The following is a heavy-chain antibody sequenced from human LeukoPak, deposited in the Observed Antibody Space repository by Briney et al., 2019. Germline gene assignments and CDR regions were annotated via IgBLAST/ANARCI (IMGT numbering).Heavy chain of an antibody. Sequence: PSETLSLTCTVSGGSISSYYWSWIRQPPGKGLEWLGYIYYSGSTNYNPSLKSRVTISVDTSKNQFSLKLSSVTAADTAVYYCARERRIEFDPWGQGTLVTVSS. CDR1: GGSISSYY. V-gene: IGHV4-59*01. CDR3: ARERRIEFDP. D-gene: IGHD1-26*01. J-gene: IGHJ5*02. CDR2: IYYSGST.